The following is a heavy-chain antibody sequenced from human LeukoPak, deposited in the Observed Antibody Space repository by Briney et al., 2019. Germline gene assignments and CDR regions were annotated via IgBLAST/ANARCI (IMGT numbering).Heavy chain of an antibody. Sequence: PSGTLSLTCTVSGGSISSGDYYWSWIRQPPGKGLEWIGYIYYSGSTYYNPSLKSRVTISVDTSKNQFSLKLSSVTAADTAVYYCARVALYYYDSSGYYSDAFDIWGQGTMVTVSS. V-gene: IGHV4-30-4*08. CDR3: ARVALYYYDSSGYYSDAFDI. CDR1: GGSISSGDYY. D-gene: IGHD3-22*01. J-gene: IGHJ3*02. CDR2: IYYSGST.